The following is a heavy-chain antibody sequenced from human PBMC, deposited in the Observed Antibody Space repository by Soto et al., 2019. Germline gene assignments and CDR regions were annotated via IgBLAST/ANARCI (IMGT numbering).Heavy chain of an antibody. D-gene: IGHD5-18*01. V-gene: IGHV3-11*01. Sequence: QVHLVESGGGLVRPGESLRLSCTVSGFTFTDYYMSWIRQAPGKGLEWVSSISSRSTTIQYADSVKGRFTISRDNSNKLVFLQMNSLRVDDTAVYYCARDFVDLAVVKVYVYVDAYAMDVWGQGTTVTVSS. CDR3: ARDFVDLAVVKVYVYVDAYAMDV. J-gene: IGHJ6*02. CDR1: GFTFTDYY. CDR2: ISSRSTTI.